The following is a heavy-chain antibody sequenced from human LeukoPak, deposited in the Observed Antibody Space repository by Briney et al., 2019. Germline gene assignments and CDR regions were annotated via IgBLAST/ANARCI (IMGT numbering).Heavy chain of an antibody. D-gene: IGHD3-16*01. CDR1: GFTFSSYA. Sequence: PGRSLRLSCAASGFTFSSYAMHWVRQAPGKGLEWVVVISYDGSNKYYADSVKGRFTISRDNSKNTLYLQMNSLRAEDTAVYYCARDAVRYDYVWGSLPRRYYYYYMDVWGKGTTVTVSS. V-gene: IGHV3-30*04. CDR3: ARDAVRYDYVWGSLPRRYYYYYMDV. J-gene: IGHJ6*03. CDR2: ISYDGSNK.